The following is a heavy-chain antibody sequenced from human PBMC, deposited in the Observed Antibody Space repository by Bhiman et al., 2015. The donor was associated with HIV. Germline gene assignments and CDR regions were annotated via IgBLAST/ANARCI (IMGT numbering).Heavy chain of an antibody. Sequence: EVQLVESGGDLVQPGGSLRLSCAASGFTFSSYEMNWVRQAPGKGLEWVSYISGSGSTIYYADSVKGRFTISRDDAKKSLFLQMNSLRPEDTALYYCVKASHDFGGHFESWGHGTMVTVSS. CDR3: VKASHDFGGHFES. J-gene: IGHJ4*01. CDR2: ISGSGSTI. D-gene: IGHD4-23*01. CDR1: GFTFSSYE. V-gene: IGHV3-48*03.